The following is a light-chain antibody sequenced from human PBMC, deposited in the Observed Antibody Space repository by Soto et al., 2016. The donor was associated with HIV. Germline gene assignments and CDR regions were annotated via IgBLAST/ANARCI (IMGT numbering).Light chain of an antibody. CDR2: DDS. Sequence: SYVLTQPPSVSVAPGKTARITCGGNNIGSKSVHWYQQRPGQAPVLVVYDDSDRPLGIPERFSGSNSGNTATLTISRVEARDEADYYCQVWDTSSHHVVFGGGTKVTVL. CDR1: NIGSKS. J-gene: IGLJ3*02. V-gene: IGLV3-21*03. CDR3: QVWDTSSHHVV.